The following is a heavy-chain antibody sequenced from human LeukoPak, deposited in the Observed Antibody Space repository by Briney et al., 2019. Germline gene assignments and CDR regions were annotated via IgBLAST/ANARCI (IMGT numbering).Heavy chain of an antibody. J-gene: IGHJ4*02. V-gene: IGHV1-46*03. Sequence: ASVKVSCKAFGYGFTSYYIHWVRQAPGQGLEWMGIINPSVDGTTYARKFQGRVTMTRDTSTSTVYMELSSLRPEDTAVYYCARHGSGRYYPAEGRVDYWGQGTLVTVSS. CDR3: ARHGSGRYYPAEGRVDY. D-gene: IGHD3-10*01. CDR1: GYGFTSYY. CDR2: INPSVDGT.